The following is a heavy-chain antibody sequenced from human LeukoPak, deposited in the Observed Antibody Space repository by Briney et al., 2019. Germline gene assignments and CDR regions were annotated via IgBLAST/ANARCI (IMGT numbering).Heavy chain of an antibody. CDR2: IRYDGSNI. J-gene: IGHJ4*02. CDR3: AKDQLTFTVTTSGY. V-gene: IGHV3-30*02. D-gene: IGHD4-17*01. CDR1: GFTFSSYV. Sequence: PGGSLRLSCAASGFTFSSYVMHWVRQAPGKGLEWVASIRYDGSNIYYEDSVKGRFTISRDNSMNTLYLQMNSLRPEDTAAYYCAKDQLTFTVTTSGYWGQGTLVTVSS.